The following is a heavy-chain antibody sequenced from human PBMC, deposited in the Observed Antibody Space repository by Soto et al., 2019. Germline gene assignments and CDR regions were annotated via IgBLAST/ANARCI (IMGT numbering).Heavy chain of an antibody. Sequence: EVQLVESGGGLVKPGGSLRLSCAASGFTFSSYSMNWVRQGPGKGLEWVSSISSSSSYIYYADSVKGRFTISRDNAKNSLYLQMNSLRAEDTAVYYCARVDYDYGDYSICYWGQGTLVTVSS. CDR2: ISSSSSYI. V-gene: IGHV3-21*01. CDR3: ARVDYDYGDYSICY. CDR1: GFTFSSYS. D-gene: IGHD4-17*01. J-gene: IGHJ4*02.